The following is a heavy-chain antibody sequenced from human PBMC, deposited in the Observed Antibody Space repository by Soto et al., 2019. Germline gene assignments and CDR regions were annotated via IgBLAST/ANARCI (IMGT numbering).Heavy chain of an antibody. D-gene: IGHD1-1*01. CDR3: ATELNDMQAFDI. CDR2: ISGSGGST. V-gene: IGHV3-23*01. Sequence: PGGSLRLSCAASGFTFSSYGMSWVRQAPGKGLEWVSGISGSGGSTYYVASVKDRFTISRDNSKNTLYLQMNSLRDEDSAVYYCATELNDMQAFDIWGQGTMVTVSS. J-gene: IGHJ3*02. CDR1: GFTFSSYG.